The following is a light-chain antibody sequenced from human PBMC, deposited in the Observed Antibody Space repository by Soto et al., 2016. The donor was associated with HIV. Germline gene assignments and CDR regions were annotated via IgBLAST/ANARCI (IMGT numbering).Light chain of an antibody. CDR1: NVGSRS. J-gene: IGLJ2*01. V-gene: IGLV3-21*03. CDR2: DDS. CDR3: QVWDASTDLVV. Sequence: SYVLTQPPSLSVAPRKTARITCGGNNVGSRSVQWCQQKPGQAPVLVVYDDSDRPSGIPERFSGSNSGNTATLSISRVEAGDEADYYCQVWDASTDLVVFGGGTKLTVL.